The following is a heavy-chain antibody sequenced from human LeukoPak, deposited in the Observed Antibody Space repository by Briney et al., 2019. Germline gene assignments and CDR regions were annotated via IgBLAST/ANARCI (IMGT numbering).Heavy chain of an antibody. D-gene: IGHD2-2*01. Sequence: GGSLRLSCAASGFTFSTYWMSWVRQAPGKGLEWVANIKQDGSEKYNVDSVKGRFTISRDNAKNSLYLQMNSLRAEDTAVYYCASAFCTSTRCRDAFDIWGRGTMVTVSS. CDR1: GFTFSTYW. CDR2: IKQDGSEK. V-gene: IGHV3-7*01. J-gene: IGHJ3*02. CDR3: ASAFCTSTRCRDAFDI.